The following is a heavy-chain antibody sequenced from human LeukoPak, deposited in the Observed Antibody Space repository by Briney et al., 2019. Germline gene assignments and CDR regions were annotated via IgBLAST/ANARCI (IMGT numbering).Heavy chain of an antibody. J-gene: IGHJ4*02. Sequence: PGGSLRLSCAASGFTLSSFGMHWVRQAPGRGLEWMTVISYDGSVIYNADSVKGRFTISRDNSKNTLYLQMDSLRADDTAVYYCAKERSFGPRDFDYWGQGTLVTVSS. CDR2: ISYDGSVI. D-gene: IGHD3-10*01. CDR1: GFTLSSFG. V-gene: IGHV3-30*18. CDR3: AKERSFGPRDFDY.